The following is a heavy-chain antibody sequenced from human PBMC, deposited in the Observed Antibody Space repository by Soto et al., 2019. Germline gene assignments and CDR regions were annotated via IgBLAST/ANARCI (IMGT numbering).Heavy chain of an antibody. CDR2: IYWDYDK. Sequence: QFTLKESGPTLVKPTQTLTLTCSFSGFSLITSGVGVGWIRQPPGKAMEWLALIYWDYDKRYNPSLKSRLTITKDSSKNQVVPTMTHKDPVDTPTYYCAQTPEREDVLNFDYWGHGTLVTVSS. D-gene: IGHD3-10*02. V-gene: IGHV2-5*02. CDR1: GFSLITSGVG. J-gene: IGHJ4*01. CDR3: AQTPEREDVLNFDY.